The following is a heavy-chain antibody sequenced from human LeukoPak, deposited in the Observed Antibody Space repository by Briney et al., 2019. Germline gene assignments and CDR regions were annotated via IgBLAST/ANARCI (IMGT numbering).Heavy chain of an antibody. CDR1: GYTFTGYY. D-gene: IGHD2-15*01. CDR3: ARCPVVVAATPGSTYFDY. Sequence: ASVKVSCKASGYTFTGYYMHWVRQAPGQGLEWMGWINPNSGGTNYAQKFQGRVTMTRDTSISTAYMELSRLRSDDTAVYYCARCPVVVAATPGSTYFDYWGQGTLVTVSS. CDR2: INPNSGGT. J-gene: IGHJ4*02. V-gene: IGHV1-2*02.